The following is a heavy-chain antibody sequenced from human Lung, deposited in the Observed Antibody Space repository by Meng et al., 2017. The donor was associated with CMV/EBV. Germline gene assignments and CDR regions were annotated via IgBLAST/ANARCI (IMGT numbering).Heavy chain of an antibody. V-gene: IGHV1-2*04. J-gene: IGHJ4*02. CDR1: GYTFIDYH. D-gene: IGHD1-1*01. CDR3: ARAIVKNGKRQFDY. CDR2: ISPYNGDT. Sequence: QVQLAQAGAEVKEPRASVKLFCKTSGYTFIDYHIHWVRQAPGQGLEWMGWISPYNGDTIYARDFQGWVTMTRDTSNRTLYMEVSRLRFDDTAVYYCARAIVKNGKRQFDYWGQGTLVTVSS.